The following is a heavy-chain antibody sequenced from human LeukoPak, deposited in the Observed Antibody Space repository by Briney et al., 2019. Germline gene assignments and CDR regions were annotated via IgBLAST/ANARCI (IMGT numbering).Heavy chain of an antibody. CDR3: ARDQGTVIVPTAIGWFDP. J-gene: IGHJ5*02. D-gene: IGHD2-2*02. V-gene: IGHV4-61*02. Sequence: SETLSLTCTVSGGSISSGSFYWSWIRQPAGKGLEGIGRIYSSGSTNYNPSLKSRVTISVDTSKNQFTLKLRSVTAADTAVYYCARDQGTVIVPTAIGWFDPWGQGTLVTVSS. CDR2: IYSSGST. CDR1: GGSISSGSFY.